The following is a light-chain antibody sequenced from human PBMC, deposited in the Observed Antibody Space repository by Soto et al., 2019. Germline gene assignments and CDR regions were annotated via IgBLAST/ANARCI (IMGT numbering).Light chain of an antibody. V-gene: IGKV3-20*01. CDR3: LQFDVSPLYT. J-gene: IGKJ2*01. CDR1: QSISSSS. Sequence: EIVWTQSPGTLSLSAGERATLSCRASQSISSSSLSWYQQKPGQAPRLLIYGASTRATGIPEGFSGSGSGTDFSLTINRLEPEDFAMYYCLQFDVSPLYTFGQGTKVDIK. CDR2: GAS.